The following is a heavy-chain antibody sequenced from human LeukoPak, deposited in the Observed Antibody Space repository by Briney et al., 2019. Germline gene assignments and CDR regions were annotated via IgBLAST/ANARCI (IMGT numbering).Heavy chain of an antibody. CDR3: ARDLSVDRNGFDP. D-gene: IGHD2-21*01. Sequence: SETLSLTCSVSGASISTYYWSWIRQPAGKGLEWIGRIYTSGSTYSGSTYYNPSLKSRVTMSGDTSKNQLSLKLSSVTAADTAVYYCARDLSVDRNGFDPWGQGTLVSVSS. CDR1: GASISTYY. CDR2: IYTSGSTYSGST. J-gene: IGHJ5*02. V-gene: IGHV4-4*07.